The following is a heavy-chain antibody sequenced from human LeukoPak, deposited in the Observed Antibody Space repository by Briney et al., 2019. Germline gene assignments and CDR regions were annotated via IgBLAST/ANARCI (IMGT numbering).Heavy chain of an antibody. J-gene: IGHJ5*02. CDR3: AKGYCASFTCYSRFDP. CDR2: ISGSGGTT. CDR1: GFTFSGYA. D-gene: IGHD2-21*02. Sequence: GGSLRLSCAASGFTFSGYAMSWVRQAPGKGLEWVSAISGSGGTTYYADSVKGRFTISRDNYKNKLFLQMNSLRAEDTALYYCAKGYCASFTCYSRFDPWGQGTLVTVSS. V-gene: IGHV3-23*01.